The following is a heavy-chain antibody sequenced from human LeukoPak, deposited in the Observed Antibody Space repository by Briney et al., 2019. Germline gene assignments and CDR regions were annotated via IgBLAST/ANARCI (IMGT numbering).Heavy chain of an antibody. CDR1: GFTFSSYA. CDR2: ISYDGSNK. V-gene: IGHV3-30-3*01. D-gene: IGHD2-8*02. CDR3: ARDPPGGS. Sequence: GGSLRLSCAASGFTFSSYAMHWVRQAPGKGLEWVAVISYDGSNKYYADSVKGRFTTSRDNSKNTLYLQMNSLRAEDTAVYYCARDPPGGSWGQGTLVTVSS. J-gene: IGHJ4*02.